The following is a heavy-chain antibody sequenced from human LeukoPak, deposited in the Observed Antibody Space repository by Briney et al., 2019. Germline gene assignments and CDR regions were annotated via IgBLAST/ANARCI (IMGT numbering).Heavy chain of an antibody. V-gene: IGHV3-30*04. J-gene: IGHJ4*02. CDR2: MSNDGN. D-gene: IGHD1-26*01. Sequence: GGSLRLSCAASGFTFSSYTMHWVRQAPGKGLEWVAVMSNDGNYYADSEKGRFTISRDNSKNTLYLQMNSLRPEDTAVYYCARDGGGGGSYPDYWGQGTLVTVSS. CDR3: ARDGGGGGSYPDY. CDR1: GFTFSSYT.